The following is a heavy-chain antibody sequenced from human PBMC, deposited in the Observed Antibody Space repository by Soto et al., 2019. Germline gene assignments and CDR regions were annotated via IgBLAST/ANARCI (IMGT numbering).Heavy chain of an antibody. CDR1: GFIFSTYT. J-gene: IGHJ6*04. CDR2: ISSRSRDI. V-gene: IGHV3-21*01. Sequence: GGSLRLSCAASGFIFSTYTINWVRQAPGKGLEWVASISSRSRDIFYADSVKARFTISRDNANSSVDLQMNSLRGGDTAIYYCARGSWGGDGIDFSGKGTPVTV. D-gene: IGHD3-16*01. CDR3: ARGSWGGDGIDF.